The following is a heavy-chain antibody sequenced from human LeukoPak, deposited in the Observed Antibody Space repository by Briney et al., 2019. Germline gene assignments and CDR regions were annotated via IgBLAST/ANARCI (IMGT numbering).Heavy chain of an antibody. CDR3: ARDGFYDSSGYFDY. CDR1: GGSISDDY. CDR2: ISYTGST. Sequence: SETLSLTCTVSGGSISDDYWSWIRQPPGKGLEWIGYISYTGSTTYNPSLKSRLTISVDTSRNRFSLKLNSMTAADTAVYYCARDGFYDSSGYFDYWGQGTLVTVSS. J-gene: IGHJ4*02. D-gene: IGHD3-22*01. V-gene: IGHV4-59*01.